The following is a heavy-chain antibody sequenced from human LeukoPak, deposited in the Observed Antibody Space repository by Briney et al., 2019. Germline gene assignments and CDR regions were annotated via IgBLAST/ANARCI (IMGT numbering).Heavy chain of an antibody. V-gene: IGHV3-21*01. CDR2: ISSSSSYI. Sequence: PGGSLRLSCAASGFTFSSYSMNWVRQAPGKGLEWVSSISSSSSYIYYADSVKGRFTISRDNAKNSLYLQMNSLRAEDTAVYYCAISRCSSSWYNWFDPWGQGTLVTVSS. CDR3: AISRCSSSWYNWFDP. D-gene: IGHD6-13*01. J-gene: IGHJ5*02. CDR1: GFTFSSYS.